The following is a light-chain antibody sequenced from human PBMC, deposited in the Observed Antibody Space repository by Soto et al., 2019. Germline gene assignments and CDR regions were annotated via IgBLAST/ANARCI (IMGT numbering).Light chain of an antibody. Sequence: DIMMTQSPATLSVSPGERATLSCRASQSVSSYLACYQQKPGQPPSLLICGASTRATGIPARFSGSGSGTDFTLTISSLQSEDFALYYWLQYNIWPRTFGQGTKVEIK. CDR1: QSVSSY. CDR3: LQYNIWPRT. CDR2: GAS. V-gene: IGKV3-15*01. J-gene: IGKJ1*01.